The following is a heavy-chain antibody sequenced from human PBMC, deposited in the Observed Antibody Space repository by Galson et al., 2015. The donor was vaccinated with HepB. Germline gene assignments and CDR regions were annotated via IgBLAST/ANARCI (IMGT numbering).Heavy chain of an antibody. J-gene: IGHJ6*02. Sequence: SLRLSCAASGFTFSSYAMSWVRQAPGKGLEWVSVISGSGGSTYYADSVKGRFTSPRDNSKNTLYLQMNSLRAEDTAVYYCAKVQTSLWFGELNYYYGMDVWGQRTTVTVSS. V-gene: IGHV3-23*01. CDR1: GFTFSSYA. D-gene: IGHD3-10*01. CDR2: ISGSGGST. CDR3: AKVQTSLWFGELNYYYGMDV.